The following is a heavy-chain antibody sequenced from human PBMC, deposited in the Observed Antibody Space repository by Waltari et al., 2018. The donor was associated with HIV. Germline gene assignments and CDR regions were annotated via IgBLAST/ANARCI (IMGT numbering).Heavy chain of an antibody. CDR3: ATGGGTTSIQLYDLDV. Sequence: QVQLIQSGAEVKKPGASVNVSCKVFGYTLTELSMHWVRQAPGKGLEWMGGFDPEDDETIYAQKFQGRVTMTEDTSTDSAYMELSSLTSEDTAVYYCATGGGTTSIQLYDLDVWGQGTTVTVSS. J-gene: IGHJ6*02. CDR1: GYTLTELS. D-gene: IGHD3-3*01. V-gene: IGHV1-24*01. CDR2: FDPEDDET.